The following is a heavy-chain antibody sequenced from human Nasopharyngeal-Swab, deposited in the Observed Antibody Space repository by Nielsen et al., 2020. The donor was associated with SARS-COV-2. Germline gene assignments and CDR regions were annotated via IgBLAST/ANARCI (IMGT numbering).Heavy chain of an antibody. CDR1: GYTFTSYA. D-gene: IGHD6-19*01. J-gene: IGHJ4*02. V-gene: IGHV1-18*01. CDR2: ISAHNRNT. Sequence: ASVTVSCKASGYTFTSYAMHWVRQAPGQGLEWMGWISAHNRNTNYAQKFQGRVTMTTDTSTNTAYMELRSLRSDDTAVYYCARGGAVAFFDYWGQGTLVTVSS. CDR3: ARGGAVAFFDY.